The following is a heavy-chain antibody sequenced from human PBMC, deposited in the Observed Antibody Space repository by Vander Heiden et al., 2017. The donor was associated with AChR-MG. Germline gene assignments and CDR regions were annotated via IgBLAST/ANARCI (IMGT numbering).Heavy chain of an antibody. CDR1: GWSFSADY. V-gene: IGHV4-34*01. CDR3: ARGRGSWAYLDY. J-gene: IGHJ4*02. D-gene: IGHD6-13*01. CDR2: ITHSGST. Sequence: QVQLQQWGAGLFKPSETLSFTCAVYGWSFSADYWGWSRQPPGKGLEWIGEITHSGSTNYNPSLKSRVTISVDTSKNQFSLKLSSVTAADTSVYYCARGRGSWAYLDYWGQGTLVTVSS.